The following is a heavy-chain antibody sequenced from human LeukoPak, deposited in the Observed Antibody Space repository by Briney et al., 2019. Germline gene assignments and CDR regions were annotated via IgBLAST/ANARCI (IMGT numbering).Heavy chain of an antibody. D-gene: IGHD2-2*01. V-gene: IGHV1-18*01. CDR1: GYTFTSYG. CDR3: AVCSSTSCYSDYYYYYGMDV. CDR2: ISAYNGNT. Sequence: ASVKVSCEASGYTFTSYGISWVRQAPGQGLEWMGWISAYNGNTNYAQKLQGRVTMTTDTSTSTAYMELRSLRSDDTAVYYCAVCSSTSCYSDYYYYYGMDVWGQGTTVTVSS. J-gene: IGHJ6*02.